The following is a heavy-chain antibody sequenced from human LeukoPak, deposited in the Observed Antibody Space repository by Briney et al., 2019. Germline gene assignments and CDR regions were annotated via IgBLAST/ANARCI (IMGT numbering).Heavy chain of an antibody. CDR1: GYTFRDYT. CDR3: TRDLEY. Sequence: GGSLRLSCGASGYTFRDYTMNWVRQAPGKGPEGISYISSGGSVMHYADSVKGRFTISRDNVENSLYMKMNSLRVEDTAVYYCTRDLEYWGQGVLVTVSS. CDR2: ISSGGSVM. J-gene: IGHJ4*02. V-gene: IGHV3-48*01.